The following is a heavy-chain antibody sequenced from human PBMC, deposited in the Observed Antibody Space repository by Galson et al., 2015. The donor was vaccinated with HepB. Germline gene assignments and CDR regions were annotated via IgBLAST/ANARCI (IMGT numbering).Heavy chain of an antibody. CDR2: IYSGGST. CDR3: ARLQYSSSWYLGY. J-gene: IGHJ4*02. D-gene: IGHD6-13*01. V-gene: IGHV3-53*04. CDR1: GFTVSSNY. Sequence: SLRLSCAASGFTVSSNYMGWVRQAPGKGLEWVSVIYSGGSTYYADSMKGRFTISRHNSKNTLYLQMNSLRAEDTAVYYCARLQYSSSWYLGYWGQGTLVTVSS.